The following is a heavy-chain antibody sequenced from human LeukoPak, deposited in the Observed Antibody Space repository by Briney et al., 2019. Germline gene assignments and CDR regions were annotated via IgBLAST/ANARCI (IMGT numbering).Heavy chain of an antibody. D-gene: IGHD2-2*02. CDR1: GGSISSGDYY. J-gene: IGHJ6*03. V-gene: IGHV4-30-4*08. Sequence: SQTLSLTCTVSGGSISSGDYYWSWIRQPPGKGLEWIGYIYYSGSTYYNPSLKSRVTISIDTSKNQFSLKLTSVTAADTAVYYCATQEDCSSTSCYKPSDYYYYMDVWGKGTTVAVPS. CDR2: IYYSGST. CDR3: ATQEDCSSTSCYKPSDYYYYMDV.